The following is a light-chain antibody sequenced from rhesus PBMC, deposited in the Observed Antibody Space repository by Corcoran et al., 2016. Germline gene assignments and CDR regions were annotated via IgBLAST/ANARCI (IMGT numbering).Light chain of an antibody. J-gene: IGKJ4*01. CDR1: QSLSNY. CDR3: QQGYSYPLT. Sequence: DIQMTQSPSSLSASVGDRVTITCQASQSLSNYLNGYQQTPGKIPKLLIYRASSLQSGIPSRFSGSGSGTDFTLTTSSLQPEGFATYYCQQGYSYPLTFGGGTKVELK. CDR2: RAS. V-gene: IGKV1S9*01.